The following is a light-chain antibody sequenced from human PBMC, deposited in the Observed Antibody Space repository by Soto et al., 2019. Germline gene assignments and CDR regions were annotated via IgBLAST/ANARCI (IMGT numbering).Light chain of an antibody. CDR3: HQRSHWWT. CDR1: RSFNSS. Sequence: EIVLTQSPATLSLFPGERATLSCRASRSFNSSLAWYQQKPGQAPRVLIYDTSHRATGIPTRFSGSGSGTDFTLTISRLEPEDYAVYYCHQRSHWWTFGQGTKVEVK. CDR2: DTS. J-gene: IGKJ1*01. V-gene: IGKV3-11*01.